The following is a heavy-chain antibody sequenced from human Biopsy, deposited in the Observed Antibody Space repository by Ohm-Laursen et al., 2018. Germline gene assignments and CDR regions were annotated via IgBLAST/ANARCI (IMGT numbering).Heavy chain of an antibody. V-gene: IGHV3-33*01. CDR2: MWSDGINK. Sequence: RSLRLSCTASGFASSYYGLHWVRQAPGKGLQWVAVMWSDGINKNYADSVKGRFTVSRDNSNNVLYLQMSSLRDEDSAVYYCARDDDTTGHYMILNHWGQGTLVTVSS. CDR1: GFASSYYG. D-gene: IGHD3-9*01. CDR3: ARDDDTTGHYMILNH. J-gene: IGHJ5*02.